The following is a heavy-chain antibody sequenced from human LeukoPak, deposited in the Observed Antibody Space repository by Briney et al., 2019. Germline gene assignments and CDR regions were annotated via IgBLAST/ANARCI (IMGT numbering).Heavy chain of an antibody. CDR3: ASSSLKTVNYYGSGSYLY. D-gene: IGHD3-10*01. CDR1: GFTFSSYW. Sequence: GGSLRLSCAASGFTFSSYWMSWVRQAPGKGLEWVANIKQDGSEKYYVDSVKGRFTISRDNAKNSLYLQMNSLRAEDTAVYYCASSSLKTVNYYGSGSYLYWGQGTLVTVSS. J-gene: IGHJ4*02. V-gene: IGHV3-7*01. CDR2: IKQDGSEK.